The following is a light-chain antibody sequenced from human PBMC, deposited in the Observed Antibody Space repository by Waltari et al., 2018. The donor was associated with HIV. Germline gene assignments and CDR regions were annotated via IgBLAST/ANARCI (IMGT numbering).Light chain of an antibody. CDR1: SPNIGAGSD. CDR3: QSYDISLSGWV. Sequence: QSVLTQPPSVSGAPGQRVTISCTGSSPNIGAGSDVHWYQQFPGTAPKVLIYGNTYRPSGVPDRFSGSKSGSSASLLITGLQAEDDADYYCQSYDISLSGWVFGGGTKLTVL. CDR2: GNT. V-gene: IGLV1-40*01. J-gene: IGLJ3*02.